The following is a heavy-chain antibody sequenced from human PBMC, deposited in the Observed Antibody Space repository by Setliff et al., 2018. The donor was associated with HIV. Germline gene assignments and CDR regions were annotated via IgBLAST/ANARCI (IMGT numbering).Heavy chain of an antibody. CDR2: IIPIFGTA. CDR3: AKRATATAPFDY. Sequence: SVKVSCKASGGAFSSYALSWVRQAPGQGLEWMGGIIPIFGTANYAQKFQGRVTMTRDTSTSTVYMELSSLRSEDTAVYYCAKRATATAPFDYWGQGTLVTVSS. CDR1: GGAFSSYA. J-gene: IGHJ4*02. V-gene: IGHV1-69*05. D-gene: IGHD2-15*01.